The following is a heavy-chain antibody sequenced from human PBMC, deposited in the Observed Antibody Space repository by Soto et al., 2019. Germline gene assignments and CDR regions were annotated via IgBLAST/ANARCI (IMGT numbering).Heavy chain of an antibody. J-gene: IGHJ6*03. V-gene: IGHV1-8*01. CDR1: GYTFTSYD. D-gene: IGHD2-21*01. Sequence: ASVKVSFKASGYTFTSYDINWVRQATGQGLEWMGWMNPNSGNTGYAQKFQGRVTMTRNTSISTAYMELSSLRSEDTAVYYCARMTQHIVVVIAMHYYYYYMDVWGKGTTVTVSS. CDR2: MNPNSGNT. CDR3: ARMTQHIVVVIAMHYYYYYMDV.